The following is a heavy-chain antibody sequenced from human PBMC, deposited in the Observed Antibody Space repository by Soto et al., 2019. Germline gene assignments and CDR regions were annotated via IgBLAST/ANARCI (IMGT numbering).Heavy chain of an antibody. J-gene: IGHJ3*01. CDR2: IYNNGIT. D-gene: IGHD3-3*01. CDR1: DGSISNHY. Sequence: SETLSLTCTVSDGSISNHYLNWIRQSPGRGLEWIAFIYNNGITNYNPSLKSRVTISVDTSKNQFSLKLTSVTAADTAVYFCGRDPNAGVVGVWGQGTLVTVSS. V-gene: IGHV4-59*11. CDR3: GRDPNAGVVGV.